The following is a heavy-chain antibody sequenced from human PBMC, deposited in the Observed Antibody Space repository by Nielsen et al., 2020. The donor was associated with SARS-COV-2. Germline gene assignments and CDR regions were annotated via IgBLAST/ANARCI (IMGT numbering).Heavy chain of an antibody. J-gene: IGHJ4*02. CDR2: ISWNSGSI. D-gene: IGHD1-26*01. CDR1: GFTFDDYA. V-gene: IGHV3-9*01. Sequence: GGSLRLSCAASGFTFDDYAMHWVRQAPGKGLEWVSGISWNSGSIGYADSVKGRFTISRDNSKNTLYLQMNSLRAEDTAVYYCAKVPGSGSYFDYWGQGTLVTVSS. CDR3: AKVPGSGSYFDY.